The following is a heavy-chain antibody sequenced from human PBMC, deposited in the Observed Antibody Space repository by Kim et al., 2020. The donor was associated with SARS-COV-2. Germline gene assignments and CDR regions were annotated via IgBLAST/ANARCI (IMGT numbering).Heavy chain of an antibody. CDR3: AKRGADISWPFDY. D-gene: IGHD6-13*01. CDR2: ISYSGATT. CDR1: GFTFTKYA. V-gene: IGHV3-23*01. Sequence: GGSLRLSCAASGFTFTKYAMTWVRQAPGKGLEWVSTISYSGATTYSADSVKGRFTISRDNSKNTLSLQMNSLRVEETALYYCAKRGADISWPFDYWGQGTLVTVSS. J-gene: IGHJ4*02.